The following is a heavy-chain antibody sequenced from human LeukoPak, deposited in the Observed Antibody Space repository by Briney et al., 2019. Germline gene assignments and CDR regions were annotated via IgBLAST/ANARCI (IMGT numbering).Heavy chain of an antibody. D-gene: IGHD3-3*01. CDR2: IYSDDSDT. CDR1: GYRFTRTW. CDR3: ARHGDFGGD. V-gene: IGHV5-51*01. Sequence: GESLKISCRVSGYRFTRTWIAWVRQMPGKGLEYMGIIYSDDSDTRYSPSFQGQVNISADKSISTAYLQWSSLKASDTAMYYCARHGDFGGDWGQGTLVTVSS. J-gene: IGHJ4*02.